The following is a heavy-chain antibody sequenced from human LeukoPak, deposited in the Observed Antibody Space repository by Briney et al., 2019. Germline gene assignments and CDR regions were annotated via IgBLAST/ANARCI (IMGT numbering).Heavy chain of an antibody. CDR1: GGSISSSSYY. V-gene: IGHV4-39*07. CDR2: IYYSGST. Sequence: SETLSLTCTVSGGSISSSSYYWGWIRQPPGKGLEWIGSIYYSGSTYYNPSLRSRATISVDTSKNQFSLKLSSVTAADTAVYYCARSDPVATRIKYSSPHFDYWGQGTLVTVSS. D-gene: IGHD6-6*01. J-gene: IGHJ4*02. CDR3: ARSDPVATRIKYSSPHFDY.